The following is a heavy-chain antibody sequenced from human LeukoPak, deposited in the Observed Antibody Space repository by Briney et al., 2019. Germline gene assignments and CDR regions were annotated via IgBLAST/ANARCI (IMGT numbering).Heavy chain of an antibody. Sequence: PGGSLRLSCATSGFTFTIFGINWLRQAPGKGLEWVANIKKDETEIYYADSVKGRFTISRDNAKRSLYLQMNVLRAADTAVYYCATLNWDDGEVSGFDHWGRGSMVTVSS. CDR2: IKKDETEI. J-gene: IGHJ5*02. V-gene: IGHV3-7*01. D-gene: IGHD1-26*01. CDR1: GFTFTIFG. CDR3: ATLNWDDGEVSGFDH.